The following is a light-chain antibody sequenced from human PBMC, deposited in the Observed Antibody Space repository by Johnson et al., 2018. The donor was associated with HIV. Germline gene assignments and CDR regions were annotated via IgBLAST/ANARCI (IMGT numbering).Light chain of an antibody. V-gene: IGLV1-51*02. J-gene: IGLJ1*01. Sequence: QSVLTQPPSVSTAPGQKVTISCSGSSSNIGNNYVSWYQQLPGTAPKLLIYENNKRPSGIPDRFSGSKSGSLATLGITGLQPGDEADNYCGTWDTSLRPGFFVTGTKVTVL. CDR1: SSNIGNNY. CDR3: GTWDTSLRPGF. CDR2: ENN.